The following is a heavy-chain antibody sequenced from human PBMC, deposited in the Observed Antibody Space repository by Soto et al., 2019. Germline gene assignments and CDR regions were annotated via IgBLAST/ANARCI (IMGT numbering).Heavy chain of an antibody. J-gene: IGHJ3*02. CDR1: GFTFSSHA. CDR3: ARSLLVAAPLRAFEI. D-gene: IGHD2-15*01. CDR2: ITNTGTGT. Sequence: EVQLLESGGGLAQPGGSLRLSCAASGFTFSSHAVGWVRQAPGKGLEWVSSITNTGTGTYYADSVKGRFTISRENSKDTLYLQLNSLRAEDTAKYFCARSLLVAAPLRAFEIWGQGTMVTVSS. V-gene: IGHV3-23*05.